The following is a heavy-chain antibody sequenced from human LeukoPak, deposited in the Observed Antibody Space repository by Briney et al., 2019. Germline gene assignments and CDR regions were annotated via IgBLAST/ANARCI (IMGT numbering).Heavy chain of an antibody. V-gene: IGHV3-23*01. Sequence: PGGSLRLSCAASGFTLSSYAMSWVRQAPGKGLEWVSTISGSGGSTYYADSVKGRFTISRDNSKNTLSLQMNSLRAEDTAIYYCARLKLLWSNYFDYWGQGTLVTVSS. CDR1: GFTLSSYA. J-gene: IGHJ4*02. D-gene: IGHD2-2*01. CDR2: ISGSGGST. CDR3: ARLKLLWSNYFDY.